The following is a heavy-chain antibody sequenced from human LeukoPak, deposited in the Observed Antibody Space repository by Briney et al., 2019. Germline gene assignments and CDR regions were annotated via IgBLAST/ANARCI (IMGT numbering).Heavy chain of an antibody. CDR3: ARDYYDSSGYYPLVD. Sequence: GGSLRLSCAASGFTVSSNYMSWVRQAPGKGLEWVSVIYSGGSTYYADSVKGRFTISRDNSKNTLYLQMNSLRAEDTAVYYCARDYYDSSGYYPLVDWDQGTLVTVSS. D-gene: IGHD3-22*01. CDR2: IYSGGST. V-gene: IGHV3-53*01. J-gene: IGHJ4*02. CDR1: GFTVSSNY.